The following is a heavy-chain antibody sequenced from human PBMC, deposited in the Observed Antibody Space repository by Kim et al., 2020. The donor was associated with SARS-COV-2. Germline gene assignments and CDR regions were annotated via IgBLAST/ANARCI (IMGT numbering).Heavy chain of an antibody. V-gene: IGHV1-69*13. CDR3: AREVVRGEGADY. J-gene: IGHJ4*02. CDR1: GGTFSSYA. Sequence: SVKVSCKASGGTFSSYAISWVRQAPGQGLEWMGGIIPIFGTANYAQKFQGRVTITADESTSTAYMELSSLRSEDTAVYYCAREVVRGEGADYWGQGTLVTVSS. D-gene: IGHD3-10*01. CDR2: IIPIFGTA.